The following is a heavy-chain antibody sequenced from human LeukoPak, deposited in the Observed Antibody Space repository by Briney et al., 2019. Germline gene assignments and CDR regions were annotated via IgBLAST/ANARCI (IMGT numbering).Heavy chain of an antibody. J-gene: IGHJ6*02. Sequence: GGSLRLSCAASGFTVSSNYMSWVRQAPGKGLEWVSIIYSGGSTYYADSVKGRFTISRDNAKNSLYLQMNSLRDEDTAVYYCARISGGHYGSGSYTAEGVWGQGTTVTVSS. CDR3: ARISGGHYGSGSYTAEGV. D-gene: IGHD3-10*01. CDR1: GFTVSSNY. V-gene: IGHV3-66*01. CDR2: IYSGGST.